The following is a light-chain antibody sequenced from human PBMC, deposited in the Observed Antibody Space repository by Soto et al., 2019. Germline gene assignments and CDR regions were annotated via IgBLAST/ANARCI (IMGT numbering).Light chain of an antibody. CDR3: QSYDSSLSAPYV. CDR2: GNS. J-gene: IGLJ1*01. Sequence: QYVLTQPPSVSGAPGQRATISCTGSSSNIGAGYDVHWYQQLPGTAPKLLIYGNSNRPSGVPDRFSGSKSGTSASLAITGLQAEDEADYYCQSYDSSLSAPYVFGTGTKVTVL. CDR1: SSNIGAGYD. V-gene: IGLV1-40*01.